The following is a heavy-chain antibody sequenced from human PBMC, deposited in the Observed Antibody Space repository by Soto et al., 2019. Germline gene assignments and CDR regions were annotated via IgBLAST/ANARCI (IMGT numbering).Heavy chain of an antibody. V-gene: IGHV4-4*02. CDR3: ARMVSGSSVFDY. CDR1: SDSISRSNW. Sequence: QLLESGPGLVKPSGTLSLTCAVSSDSISRSNWWSWVRQPPGKGLEWIGEIYHSGSTNYNPSLKSRVTISVDKSKNQFSMKLSSVTAADTAVYYCARMVSGSSVFDYWGQGALVTVSS. D-gene: IGHD3-10*01. CDR2: IYHSGST. J-gene: IGHJ4*02.